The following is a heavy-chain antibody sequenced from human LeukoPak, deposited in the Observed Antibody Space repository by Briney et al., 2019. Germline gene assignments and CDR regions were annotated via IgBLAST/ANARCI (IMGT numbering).Heavy chain of an antibody. V-gene: IGHV1-18*01. Sequence: ASVKVSCKASGYTFSDYGVSWERQAPGQGLEWMGWISAYNGNTNYAQKLQGRVTMTTDTSTSTAYMELRSLRSDDTAVYYCARDTYYDFWSGYPTTDYWGQGTLVTVSS. CDR3: ARDTYYDFWSGYPTTDY. CDR1: GYTFSDYG. CDR2: ISAYNGNT. J-gene: IGHJ4*02. D-gene: IGHD3-3*01.